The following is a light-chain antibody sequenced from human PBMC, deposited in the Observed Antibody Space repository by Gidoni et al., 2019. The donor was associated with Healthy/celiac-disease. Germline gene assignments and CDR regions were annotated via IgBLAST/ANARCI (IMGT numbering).Light chain of an antibody. Sequence: HSALTQPASVSGSPRQSITISCTRTSSDVGGYNYVSLYQHPPGKAPKLMIYDVSNRPSGVSNRFSGSKYGNTASRTMSGLQAEDEADYYCSSYTSSSTRVFGTGTKVTVL. V-gene: IGLV2-14*03. CDR3: SSYTSSSTRV. CDR2: DVS. J-gene: IGLJ1*01. CDR1: SSDVGGYNY.